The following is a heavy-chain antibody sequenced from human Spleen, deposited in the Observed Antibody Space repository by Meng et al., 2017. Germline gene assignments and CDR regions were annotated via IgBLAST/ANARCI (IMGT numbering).Heavy chain of an antibody. V-gene: IGHV3-15*01. Sequence: GGSLRLSCAASGFTFSNARMNWVRQAPGKGLEWVGRIKSRPNGGTTDYAAPVNGRFTIFRDDSQQTVYLQMNSLNTDDSAVYYCARGWSLDFWGRGTLVTVSS. CDR3: ARGWSLDF. CDR2: IKSRPNGGTT. CDR1: GFTFSNAR. J-gene: IGHJ2*01.